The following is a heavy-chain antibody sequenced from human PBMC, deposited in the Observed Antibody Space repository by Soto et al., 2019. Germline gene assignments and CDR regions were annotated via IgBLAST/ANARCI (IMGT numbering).Heavy chain of an antibody. CDR2: INHSGST. V-gene: IGHV4-34*01. Sequence: SETLSLTCAVYGGSFSGYYWSWIRQPPGKGLEWIGEINHSGSTNYNPSLKSRVTISVDTSKNQFSLKLSSVTAADTAVYYCARGQYYDILTGYSYFDYWGQGTLVTVSS. D-gene: IGHD3-9*01. CDR3: ARGQYYDILTGYSYFDY. CDR1: GGSFSGYY. J-gene: IGHJ4*02.